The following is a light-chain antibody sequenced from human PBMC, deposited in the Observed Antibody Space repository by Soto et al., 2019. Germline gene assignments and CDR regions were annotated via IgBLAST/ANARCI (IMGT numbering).Light chain of an antibody. CDR1: QSVRNNY. J-gene: IGKJ2*01. CDR2: GAS. CDR3: QKYVSSPYT. Sequence: EILLTQSPGTLSLSPGERATLSCRASQSVRNNYVSWYQQNPGQAPRLFIHGASGRATGIPDRFSGSGSGTDFTLTISRLEPEDFAVYYCQKYVSSPYTFGQGTKLEI. V-gene: IGKV3-20*01.